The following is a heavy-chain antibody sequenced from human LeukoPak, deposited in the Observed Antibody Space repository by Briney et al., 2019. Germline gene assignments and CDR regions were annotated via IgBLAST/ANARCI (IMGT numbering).Heavy chain of an antibody. V-gene: IGHV4-34*01. D-gene: IGHD6-13*01. CDR3: ARAPPYSSRPWFDP. CDR2: INHSGST. Sequence: SETLSLTCAVYGGSFSGYYWSWIRQPPGKGLEWIGEINHSGSTNYSPSLKSRVTISVDTSKNQFSLKLSSVTAADTAVYYCARAPPYSSRPWFDPWGQGTLVTVSS. J-gene: IGHJ5*02. CDR1: GGSFSGYY.